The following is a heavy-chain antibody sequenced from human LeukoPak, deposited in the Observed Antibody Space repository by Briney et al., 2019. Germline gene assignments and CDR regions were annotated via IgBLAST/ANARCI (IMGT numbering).Heavy chain of an antibody. CDR3: ARDAREYYFDSLGDAFDI. J-gene: IGHJ3*02. V-gene: IGHV3-7*04. D-gene: IGHD3-9*01. Sequence: GGSLRLSCAASGFTFSSYWMSWVRQAPGKGLEWVANIKQDGSEKYYVDSVKGRFTISRDNAKNSLYLQMNSLRAEDTAVNYCARDAREYYFDSLGDAFDIWGQGTMVTVSS. CDR1: GFTFSSYW. CDR2: IKQDGSEK.